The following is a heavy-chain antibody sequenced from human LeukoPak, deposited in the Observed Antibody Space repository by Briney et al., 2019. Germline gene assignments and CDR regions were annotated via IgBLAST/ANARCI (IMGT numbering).Heavy chain of an antibody. CDR1: GGSISSSDYY. CDR3: ARLLAAAQTDYFDY. J-gene: IGHJ4*02. Sequence: SETLSLTCTVSGGSISSSDYYWAWVRQPPGKGLEWVGSGYYSGRSYYTQSLKSRVTISVDTSKNQFSLNLYSVTAADTAVYYCARLLAAAQTDYFDYWGQGTKVTVSS. CDR2: GYYSGRS. V-gene: IGHV4-39*01. D-gene: IGHD6-6*01.